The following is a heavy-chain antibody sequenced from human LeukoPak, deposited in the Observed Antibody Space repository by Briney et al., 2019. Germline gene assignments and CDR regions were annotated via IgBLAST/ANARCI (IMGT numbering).Heavy chain of an antibody. V-gene: IGHV3-7*01. Sequence: PGGSLRLSCAATGFTFRKHWMSWVRQTVGKGLECVAKIREDGNEKHYVDSVKGRFTISRDNAKNSLFLQMNNLRVDDTAVYYCVRDYRGGWNDCWGQGTLVTVSS. J-gene: IGHJ4*02. CDR2: IREDGNEK. CDR1: GFTFRKHW. D-gene: IGHD1-26*01. CDR3: VRDYRGGWNDC.